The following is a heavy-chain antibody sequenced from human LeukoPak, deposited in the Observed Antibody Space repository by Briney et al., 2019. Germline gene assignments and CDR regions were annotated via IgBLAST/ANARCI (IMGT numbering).Heavy chain of an antibody. CDR1: GGTFRSYA. J-gene: IGHJ6*03. Sequence: SVKVSCKASGGTFRSYAISWVRQAPGQGLEWMGGIIPIFGTANYAQKFQGRVTITTDESTSTAYMELSSLRSEDTAVYYCASSPTYYYYMDVWGKGTTVTVSS. CDR2: IIPIFGTA. V-gene: IGHV1-69*05. CDR3: ASSPTYYYYMDV.